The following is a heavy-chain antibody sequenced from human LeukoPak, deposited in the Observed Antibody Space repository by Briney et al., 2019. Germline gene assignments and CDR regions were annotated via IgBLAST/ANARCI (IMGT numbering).Heavy chain of an antibody. J-gene: IGHJ4*02. CDR3: ARDRYYYDSSGYYQLDY. Sequence: SETLSLTCTVSSGSISSSNYYWSWIRQPPGKALEWIGYIYYSGSTNYNPSLKSRATISVDTSKNQFSLKLSSVTAADTAVYYCARDRYYYDSSGYYQLDYWGQGTLVTVSS. CDR1: SGSISSSNYY. D-gene: IGHD3-22*01. CDR2: IYYSGST. V-gene: IGHV4-61*01.